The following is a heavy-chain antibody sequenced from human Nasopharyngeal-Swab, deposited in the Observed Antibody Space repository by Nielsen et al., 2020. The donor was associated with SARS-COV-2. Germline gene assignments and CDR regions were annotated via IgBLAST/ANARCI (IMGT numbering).Heavy chain of an antibody. CDR3: ARGGSSGWYYLDY. D-gene: IGHD6-19*01. CDR1: GGSISSYY. Sequence: SETLSLTCTVSGGSISSYYWSWIRPPPGKGLEWIGYIYYSGITNYNPSLKSRVTISVDTSKNQFSLKLSSVTAADTAVYYCARGGSSGWYYLDYWGQGTLVTVSS. V-gene: IGHV4-59*01. J-gene: IGHJ4*02. CDR2: IYYSGIT.